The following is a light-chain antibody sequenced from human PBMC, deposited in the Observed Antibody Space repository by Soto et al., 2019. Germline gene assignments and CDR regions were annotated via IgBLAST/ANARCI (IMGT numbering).Light chain of an antibody. CDR3: LQDFSFPLT. V-gene: IGKV1-5*03. CDR2: EAS. Sequence: DIQMTQSPSTLSASVGDRVTITCRASQSVSSWLAWYQQKPGKAPHLLIYEASSLESGVPSRFSGSGSGTEFTLTISSLQPDDFATYYCLQDFSFPLTLGGGTKVDLK. CDR1: QSVSSW. J-gene: IGKJ4*01.